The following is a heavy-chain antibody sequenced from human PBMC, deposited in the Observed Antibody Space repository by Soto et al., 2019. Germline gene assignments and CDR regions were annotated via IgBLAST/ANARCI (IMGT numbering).Heavy chain of an antibody. D-gene: IGHD3-22*01. V-gene: IGHV4-34*01. Sequence: SETLSLTWAVYGGSFSGYYWSWIRQPPGKGLEWIGEINHSGSTNYNPSLKSRVTISVDTSKNQFSLKLSSVTAADTAVYYCARHDYYDSSGYHNWGQGTLVTVSS. CDR2: INHSGST. CDR3: ARHDYYDSSGYHN. CDR1: GGSFSGYY. J-gene: IGHJ4*02.